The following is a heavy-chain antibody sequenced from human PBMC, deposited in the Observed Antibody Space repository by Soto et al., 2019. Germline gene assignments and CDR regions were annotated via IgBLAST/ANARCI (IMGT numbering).Heavy chain of an antibody. J-gene: IGHJ4*02. D-gene: IGHD3-22*01. CDR1: GYSFTSYW. V-gene: IGHV5-51*01. CDR2: IYPGDSDT. CDR3: AGLEPWYDSSGFPSGPLDY. Sequence: PGESLKISCKGSGYSFTSYWIGWVRQMPGKGLEWMGIIYPGDSDTRYSPSFQGQVTISADKSISTAYLQWSSLKASDTAMYYCAGLEPWYDSSGFPSGPLDYWGQGTLVTVSS.